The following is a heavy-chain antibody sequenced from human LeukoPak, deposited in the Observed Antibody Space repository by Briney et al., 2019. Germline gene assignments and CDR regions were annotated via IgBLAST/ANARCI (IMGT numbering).Heavy chain of an antibody. Sequence: PSETLSLTCAVSGGSISSGGYSWSWSRQPPGKGLEWIGYIYHSGSAYYNPSLKSRVTISVDRSKNQFSLKLSSVTAADTAVYYCARVDYGGNSDYWGQGTLVTVSS. V-gene: IGHV4-30-2*01. CDR3: ARVDYGGNSDY. J-gene: IGHJ4*02. CDR2: IYHSGSA. CDR1: GGSISSGGYS. D-gene: IGHD4-23*01.